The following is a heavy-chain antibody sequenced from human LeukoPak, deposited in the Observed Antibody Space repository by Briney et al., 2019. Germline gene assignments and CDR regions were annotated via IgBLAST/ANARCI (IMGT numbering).Heavy chain of an antibody. J-gene: IGHJ4*02. CDR2: IWYGGSNT. V-gene: IGHV3-33*08. CDR3: ARVTGYASSWYYDY. CDR1: GFTFSTYG. D-gene: IGHD6-13*01. Sequence: GGSLRLSCAASGFTFSTYGMHWVRQAPGKGLEWVAVIWYGGSNTYYADSVKGRFTISRDNSRNTLYLQMNSLRAEDTAVYYCARVTGYASSWYYDYWGQGTLVTVSS.